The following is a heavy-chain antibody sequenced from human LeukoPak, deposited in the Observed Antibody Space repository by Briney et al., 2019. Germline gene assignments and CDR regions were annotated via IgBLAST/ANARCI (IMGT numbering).Heavy chain of an antibody. J-gene: IGHJ4*02. V-gene: IGHV3-23*01. CDR3: AKDFPRGGFGGDWFDY. CDR2: ISGSGGST. CDR1: GFTFSSYG. D-gene: IGHD2-21*02. Sequence: GGSLTLSCAASGFTFSSYGMSWVRQAPGKGLEWVSAISGSGGSTYYADSVKGRFTISRDNSKNKLYLQMNSLRAEDTAVYYCAKDFPRGGFGGDWFDYWGQGTLVTVSS.